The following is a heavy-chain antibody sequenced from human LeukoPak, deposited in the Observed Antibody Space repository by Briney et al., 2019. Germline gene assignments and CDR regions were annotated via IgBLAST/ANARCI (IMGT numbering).Heavy chain of an antibody. J-gene: IGHJ6*03. CDR3: ERDGGYDYYYYYYYMDV. CDR2: ISSSSSYI. V-gene: IGHV3-21*01. Sequence: GGSLRLSCAASGVTFSIYSINWVRQAPEKVLEWVASISSSSSYIYYADSVKGRFTISRDNAKNSLYLQMNSLRAEDTAVYYCERDGGYDYYYYYYYMDVWGKGTTVTVSS. D-gene: IGHD5-12*01. CDR1: GVTFSIYS.